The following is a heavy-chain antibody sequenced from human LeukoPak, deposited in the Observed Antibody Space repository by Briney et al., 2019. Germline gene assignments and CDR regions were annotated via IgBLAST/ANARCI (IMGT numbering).Heavy chain of an antibody. CDR1: GFTFSSYA. J-gene: IGHJ4*02. CDR2: ISGSGSTM. CDR3: ARVPAAILSRYYFDY. V-gene: IGHV3-23*01. Sequence: GGSLRPSCAASGFTFSSYAMSWVRQAPGKGLEWVSAISGSGSTMYYADSVKGRFTISRDNAKNSLYLQMNSLRAEDTAVYYCARVPAAILSRYYFDYWGQGTLVTVSS. D-gene: IGHD2-2*02.